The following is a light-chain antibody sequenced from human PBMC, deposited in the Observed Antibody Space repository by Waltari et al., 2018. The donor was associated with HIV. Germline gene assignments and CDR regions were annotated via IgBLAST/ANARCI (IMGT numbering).Light chain of an antibody. CDR2: WAS. V-gene: IGKV4-1*01. CDR3: QQYYSTPLT. CDR1: QSVLYSSNNKNY. J-gene: IGKJ4*01. Sequence: DIVMTQSPDSMVVSLGERDTINCKSSQSVLYSSNNKNYLAWYQQKPGQPPKLLIYWASTRESGVPDRFSGSGSGTDFTLTISSLQAEDVAVYYCQQYYSTPLTFGGGTKVEIK.